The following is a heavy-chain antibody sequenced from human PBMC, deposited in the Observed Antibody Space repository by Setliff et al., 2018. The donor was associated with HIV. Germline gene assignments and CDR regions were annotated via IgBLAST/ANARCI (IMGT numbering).Heavy chain of an antibody. V-gene: IGHV3-13*01. CDR1: GFTLRSYD. CDR3: LRGSIQVPGLDHMDV. CDR2: LGVRGDT. Sequence: GGSLRLSCVVSGFTLRSYDMYWVRRAPGKGLEWVSGLGVRGDTYYTGSVKGRFAISRESAKNSLYLQMSNLRPEDTGVYYCLRGSIQVPGLDHMDVCGKGTTVTVSS. J-gene: IGHJ6*03. D-gene: IGHD5-18*01.